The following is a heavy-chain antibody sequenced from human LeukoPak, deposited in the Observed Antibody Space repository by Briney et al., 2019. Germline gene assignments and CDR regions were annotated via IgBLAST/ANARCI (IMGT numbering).Heavy chain of an antibody. J-gene: IGHJ4*02. CDR3: ATDPLSYDYSMDY. D-gene: IGHD4-11*01. V-gene: IGHV1-24*01. CDR2: FDPEDGET. CDR1: GYTLTELS. Sequence: GASVKVSCTVSGYTLTELSMHWVRQAPGKGLEWMGGFDPEDGETIYAQKFQGRVTMTEDTSTDTAYMELSSLRSDDTAVYYCATDPLSYDYSMDYWGQGTLVTVSS.